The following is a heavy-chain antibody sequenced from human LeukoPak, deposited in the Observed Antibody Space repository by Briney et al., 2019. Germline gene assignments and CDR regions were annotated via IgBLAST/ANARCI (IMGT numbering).Heavy chain of an antibody. Sequence: SVKVSCKASGYTFTSYAISWVRQAPGQGLEWMGGIIPIFGTANYAQKFQGRVTITADESTSTAYMELSSLRSEDTAVYYCASGSSYHPTTGAFDIWGQGTMVTVSS. CDR3: ASGSSYHPTTGAFDI. CDR1: GYTFTSYA. V-gene: IGHV1-69*13. D-gene: IGHD6-6*01. CDR2: IIPIFGTA. J-gene: IGHJ3*02.